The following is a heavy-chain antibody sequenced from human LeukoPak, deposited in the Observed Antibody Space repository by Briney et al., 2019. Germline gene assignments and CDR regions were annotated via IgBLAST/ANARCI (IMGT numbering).Heavy chain of an antibody. V-gene: IGHV3-48*03. J-gene: IGHJ4*02. D-gene: IGHD2-15*01. Sequence: GLSLRLSCAASEFTFRSYEMNWVRQAPGKGLEWISYISSTGNTIYYVDSVQGRFTISRDNAKNSLYLQMNSLRAEDTAVYYCARGRYCSGHNCYFDYWGQGALVTVSS. CDR1: EFTFRSYE. CDR2: ISSTGNTI. CDR3: ARGRYCSGHNCYFDY.